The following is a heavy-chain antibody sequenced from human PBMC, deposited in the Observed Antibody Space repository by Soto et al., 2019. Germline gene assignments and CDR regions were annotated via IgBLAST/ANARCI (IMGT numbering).Heavy chain of an antibody. V-gene: IGHV1-46*03. CDR1: GYTFTNYY. CDR2: INPSGGGP. Sequence: QVQLMQYGAEVKQPGASVKVSCKASGYTFTNYYMHWVRQVPGQGLEWMGIINPSGGGPAHAQNYRGRLTPTSDASTTTIYMELNSLRSEDTAVYFWAMSAMGGDAALDVWGQGTMVTVSS. CDR3: AMSAMGGDAALDV. J-gene: IGHJ3*01. D-gene: IGHD2-2*01.